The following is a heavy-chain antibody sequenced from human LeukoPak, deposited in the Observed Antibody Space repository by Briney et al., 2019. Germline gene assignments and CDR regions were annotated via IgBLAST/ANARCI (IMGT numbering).Heavy chain of an antibody. Sequence: GGSLRLSCAASGFTFSSYGMHWVRQAPGKGLEWVAVISYDGSNKYYADSVKGRFTISRDNSKNTLYLQMNSLRAEDTAVYYCAKEPREWELPDYWGQGTLVTVSS. CDR1: GFTFSSYG. J-gene: IGHJ4*02. D-gene: IGHD1-26*01. CDR3: AKEPREWELPDY. CDR2: ISYDGSNK. V-gene: IGHV3-30*18.